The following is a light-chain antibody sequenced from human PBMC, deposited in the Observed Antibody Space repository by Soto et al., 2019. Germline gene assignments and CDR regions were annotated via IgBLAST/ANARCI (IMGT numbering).Light chain of an antibody. J-gene: IGKJ5*01. CDR2: KAS. CDR3: QQYNSYST. Sequence: DKQMNQSPSTLSAYVGDRVTITCRASQSISTWLAWYQQKPGEAPKLLIYKASTLESGVPSRFSGSGSGTEFTLTISSLQPDDFATYYCQQYNSYSTFGQGTRLEIK. V-gene: IGKV1-5*03. CDR1: QSISTW.